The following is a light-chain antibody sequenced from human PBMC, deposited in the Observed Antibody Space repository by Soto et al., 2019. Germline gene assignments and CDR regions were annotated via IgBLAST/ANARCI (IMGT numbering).Light chain of an antibody. CDR1: QTISNT. V-gene: IGKV3-20*01. CDR2: GAS. CDR3: QHYENTPPSVT. Sequence: EVVMTQSPATLSVSPGDKVSLSCRANQTISNTLAWYQQKPGQAPRLLIYGASSRATGIPDRFSGSGSATDFTLTINGLEPEDFAVYYCQHYENTPPSVTFGPGTKVDIK. J-gene: IGKJ3*01.